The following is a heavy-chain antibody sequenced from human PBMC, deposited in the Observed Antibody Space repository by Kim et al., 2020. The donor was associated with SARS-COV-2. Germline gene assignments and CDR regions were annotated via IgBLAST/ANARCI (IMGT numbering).Heavy chain of an antibody. CDR3: SSSTVGAYFDY. D-gene: IGHD1-26*01. J-gene: IGHJ4*02. Sequence: STNHPDAVKGRFTISRDIPKDTRYLQRNSLRAEDTAVYYCSSSTVGAYFDYWGQGSLVTVSS. CDR2: ST. V-gene: IGHV3-53*01.